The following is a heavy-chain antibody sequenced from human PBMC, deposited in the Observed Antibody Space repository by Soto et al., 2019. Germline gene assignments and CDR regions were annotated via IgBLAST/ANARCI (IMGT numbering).Heavy chain of an antibody. D-gene: IGHD3-10*01. Sequence: GESLKISCNGSGYTFSKYWIGWVRQTPGKGLEWMGMIYPGDSDARYSPSFEGQVTFSADKSISTAYLQWSSLKASDTAIYYCARQGGEYNTMSDYWGQGTLVTVSS. CDR2: IYPGDSDA. CDR1: GYTFSKYW. J-gene: IGHJ4*02. V-gene: IGHV5-51*01. CDR3: ARQGGEYNTMSDY.